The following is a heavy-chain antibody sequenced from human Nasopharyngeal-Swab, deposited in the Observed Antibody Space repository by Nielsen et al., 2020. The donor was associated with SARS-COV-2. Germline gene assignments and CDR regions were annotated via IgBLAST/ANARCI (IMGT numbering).Heavy chain of an antibody. D-gene: IGHD4-23*01. J-gene: IGHJ4*02. CDR3: AHTDRRLQWYEFDY. V-gene: IGHV2-5*02. Sequence: WIRQPPGKALEWLALIYWDDDKRYSPSLKSRLTITKDTSKNQVVLTMTNMDPVDTATYYCAHTDRRLQWYEFDYWGQGTLVTVSS. CDR2: IYWDDDK.